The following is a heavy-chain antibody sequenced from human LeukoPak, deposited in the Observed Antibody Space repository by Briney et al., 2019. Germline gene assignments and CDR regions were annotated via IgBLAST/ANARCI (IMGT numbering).Heavy chain of an antibody. Sequence: GASVKVSCKASGGTFSSYAISWVRQAPGQGLEWMGGLIPIFGTANYAQKFQGRVTITADESKSKAYMELSSLRSEDTAVYYCARGRWSGPFDYWGQGTLVTVSS. D-gene: IGHD2-15*01. CDR2: LIPIFGTA. CDR1: GGTFSSYA. J-gene: IGHJ4*02. V-gene: IGHV1-69*13. CDR3: ARGRWSGPFDY.